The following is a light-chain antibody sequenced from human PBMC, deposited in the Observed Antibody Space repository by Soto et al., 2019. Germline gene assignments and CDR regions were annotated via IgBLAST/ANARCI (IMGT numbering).Light chain of an antibody. Sequence: ENLLTQSPGTLSLSPGEGATLSCRASRGVSANYLAWYQQKPGQAPTLLIYGASIRAAGIPDRFSGSGSGTDFTLTISRLEPDDFAVYYCQQYGSSPRTFGQGTKVEIK. CDR1: RGVSANY. CDR2: GAS. J-gene: IGKJ1*01. V-gene: IGKV3-20*01. CDR3: QQYGSSPRT.